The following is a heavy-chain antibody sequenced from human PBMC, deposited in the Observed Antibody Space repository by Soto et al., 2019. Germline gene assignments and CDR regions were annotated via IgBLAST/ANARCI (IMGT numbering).Heavy chain of an antibody. D-gene: IGHD2-15*01. CDR2: IYYSGST. J-gene: IGHJ4*02. V-gene: IGHV4-39*01. Sequence: SETLSLTCTFSGGSIRSSSYYLGWIRQPPGKGLEWIGSIYYSGSTYYNPSLKSRVTISVDTSKNQFSLKLSSVTAADTAVYYCARGIGYCSGGSCYGYFLDYWGQGTLVTVSS. CDR3: ARGIGYCSGGSCYGYFLDY. CDR1: GGSIRSSSYY.